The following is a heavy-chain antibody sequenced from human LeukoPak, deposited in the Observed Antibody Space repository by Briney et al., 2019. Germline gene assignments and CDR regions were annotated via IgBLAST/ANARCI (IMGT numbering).Heavy chain of an antibody. Sequence: SQTLSLTCAISGDSVSSNSVTWNWIRQSPSRGLEWLGRTYYRSTWYNDYAVSVRGRITVNPDTSKNQFTLHLDSVTPEDTAVYYCARRLTQYDCFDPWGQGILVTVSS. V-gene: IGHV6-1*01. CDR1: GDSVSSNSVT. CDR2: TYYRSTWYN. D-gene: IGHD2-2*01. CDR3: ARRLTQYDCFDP. J-gene: IGHJ5*02.